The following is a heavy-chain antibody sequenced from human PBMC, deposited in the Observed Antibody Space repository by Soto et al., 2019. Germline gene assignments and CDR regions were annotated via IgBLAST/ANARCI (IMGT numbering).Heavy chain of an antibody. J-gene: IGHJ3*02. Sequence: EVQLLESGGGLVQPGGSLRLSCVASGFTLSTYAMSWVRQAPGKGLEWVSGITGSGGSTYYADSVKGRFTISRDNSKSTVSLHMNGRRAEDKAVDCCVNPLGSPFGAFDIWCQGTMVTVSS. V-gene: IGHV3-23*01. CDR1: GFTLSTYA. D-gene: IGHD3-16*01. CDR3: VNPLGSPFGAFDI. CDR2: ITGSGGST.